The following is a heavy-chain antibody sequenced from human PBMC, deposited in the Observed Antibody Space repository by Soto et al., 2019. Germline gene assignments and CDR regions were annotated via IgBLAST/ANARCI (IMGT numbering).Heavy chain of an antibody. CDR1: GFTFSSYS. J-gene: IGHJ4*02. CDR2: ISGGGDNT. V-gene: IGHV3-23*01. Sequence: EVQLLESGGGLVQPGGSLRLSCAASGFTFSSYSMTWVRQAPGKGLEWVSDISGGGDNTYYADSVKGRFTISRDNSKSTLYMQLNSLRAVDTALYYCAKRERWPASGPYWGQGTLVTVSS. CDR3: AKRERWPASGPY. D-gene: IGHD1-1*01.